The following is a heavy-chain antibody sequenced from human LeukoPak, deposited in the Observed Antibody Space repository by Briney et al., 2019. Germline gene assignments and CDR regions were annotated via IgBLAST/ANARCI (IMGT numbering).Heavy chain of an antibody. CDR3: ARDGYYADAFDI. CDR2: ISAYNGNT. V-gene: IGHV1-18*01. J-gene: IGHJ3*02. D-gene: IGHD2/OR15-2a*01. Sequence: ASXXVSCKASGYTFTSYGISWVRQAPGQGLEWMGWISAYNGNTNYAQKLQGRVTMTTDTSTSTAYMELRSLRSDDTAVYYCARDGYYADAFDIWGQGTMVTVSS. CDR1: GYTFTSYG.